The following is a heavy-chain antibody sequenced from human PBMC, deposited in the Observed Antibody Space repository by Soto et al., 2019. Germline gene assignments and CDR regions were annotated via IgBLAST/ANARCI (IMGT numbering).Heavy chain of an antibody. CDR1: GFTFSNYG. CDR3: ARDNGDDGARAFDI. V-gene: IGHV3-33*01. Sequence: HPGGSLRLSCAASGFTFSNYGMHWVRQAPGKGLEWVAVIWYDGSDKYYADSVKGRFTISRDNSENILYLQMNSLRAEDTAVFYCARDNGDDGARAFDIWGQGTMVTVSS. J-gene: IGHJ3*02. CDR2: IWYDGSDK. D-gene: IGHD4-17*01.